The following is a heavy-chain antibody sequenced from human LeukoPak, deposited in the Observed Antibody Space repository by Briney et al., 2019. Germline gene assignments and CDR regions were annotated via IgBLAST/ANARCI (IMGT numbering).Heavy chain of an antibody. CDR2: IKPSGSST. J-gene: IGHJ4*02. V-gene: IGHV1-46*01. Sequence: ASVKVSCKASGNTFTSYYMHWVRQAPGQGLEWMGIIKPSGSSTSYAQKFQGRVTMTRDTSTSTVYMELSSLRSEDTAVYYCARNRYSGDYFDYWGQGTLVTVSS. CDR3: ARNRYSGDYFDY. CDR1: GNTFTSYY. D-gene: IGHD1-1*01.